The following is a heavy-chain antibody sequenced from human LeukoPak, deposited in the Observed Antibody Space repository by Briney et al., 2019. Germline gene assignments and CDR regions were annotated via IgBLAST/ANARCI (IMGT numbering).Heavy chain of an antibody. CDR2: ISYDGSNK. J-gene: IGHJ4*02. CDR3: AKEATGATNY. Sequence: GGSLRLSCAASGFTFSSYGMHWVRQAPGKGLEWVAVISYDGSNKYYADSVKGRFTISRDNFKNTLYLQMNSLRAEDTAVYYCAKEATGATNYWGQGTLVTVSS. CDR1: GFTFSSYG. V-gene: IGHV3-30*18. D-gene: IGHD3-10*01.